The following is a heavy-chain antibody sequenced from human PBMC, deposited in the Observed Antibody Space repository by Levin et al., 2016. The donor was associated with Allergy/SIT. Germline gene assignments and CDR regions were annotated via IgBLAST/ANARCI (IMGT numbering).Heavy chain of an antibody. CDR3: ARDHVAAPARIYYYGMDV. CDR2: IWYDGSNK. CDR1: GFTFSSYG. Sequence: GGSLRLSCAASGFTFSSYGMHWVRQAPGKGLEWVAVIWYDGSNKYYADSVKGRFTISRDNAKNSLYLQMNSLRAEDTAVYYCARDHVAAPARIYYYGMDVWGQGTTVTVSS. D-gene: IGHD6-13*01. V-gene: IGHV3-33*01. J-gene: IGHJ6*02.